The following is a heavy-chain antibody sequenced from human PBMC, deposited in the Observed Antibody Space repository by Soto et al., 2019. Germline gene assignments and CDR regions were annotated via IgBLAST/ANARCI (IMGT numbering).Heavy chain of an antibody. CDR3: ARDLEAARRFDY. D-gene: IGHD6-6*01. CDR2: IYTSGST. V-gene: IGHV4-4*07. CDR1: GGSISSYY. Sequence: SSETLSLTCTVSGGSISSYYRSWIRQPAGKGLEWIGRIYTSGSTNYNPSLKSRVTMSVDTSKNQFSLKLSSVTAADTAVYYCARDLEAARRFDYWGQGTLVTVSS. J-gene: IGHJ4*02.